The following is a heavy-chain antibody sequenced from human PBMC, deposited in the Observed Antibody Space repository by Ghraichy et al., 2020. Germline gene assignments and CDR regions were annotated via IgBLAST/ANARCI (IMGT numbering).Heavy chain of an antibody. V-gene: IGHV1-69*06. CDR2: IIPFFGTT. CDR3: ARRESWADAFDI. CDR1: GGTFSRAA. D-gene: IGHD3-16*01. Sequence: SVKVSCKASGGTFSRAAIDWVRQAPGQGLEWMGGIIPFFGTTNYAQKFQGRVMITADKSTSTAYMELSRLRSEDTVVYYCARRESWADAFDIWGQGTMVTVSS. J-gene: IGHJ3*02.